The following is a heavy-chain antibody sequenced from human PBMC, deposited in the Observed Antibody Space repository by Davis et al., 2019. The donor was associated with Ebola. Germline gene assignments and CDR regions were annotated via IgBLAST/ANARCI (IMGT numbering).Heavy chain of an antibody. CDR3: ARQVSTYWYFDL. V-gene: IGHV5-51*01. Sequence: GGSLRLSCKDSGNSFSSHWIGWVRQMPGKGLEWMGIIFTGDSDTRYRPSFQGQVTISADKSISTAYLQWSSLKASDTAMYYCARQVSTYWYFDLWGRGTLVTVSS. CDR1: GNSFSSHW. J-gene: IGHJ2*01. CDR2: IFTGDSDT. D-gene: IGHD5/OR15-5a*01.